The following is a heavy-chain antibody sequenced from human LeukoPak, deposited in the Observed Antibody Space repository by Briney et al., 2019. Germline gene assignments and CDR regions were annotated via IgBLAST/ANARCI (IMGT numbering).Heavy chain of an antibody. V-gene: IGHV4-34*01. CDR3: ARGANYDFWSGHIAGTFDY. J-gene: IGHJ4*02. CDR1: GGSFSGYY. Sequence: SETLSLACAVYGGSFSGYYWSWIRQPPGKGLEWIGEINHSGSTNYNPSLKSRVTISVDTSKNQFSLKLSSVTAADTAVYYCARGANYDFWSGHIAGTFDYWGQGTLVTVSS. D-gene: IGHD3-3*01. CDR2: INHSGST.